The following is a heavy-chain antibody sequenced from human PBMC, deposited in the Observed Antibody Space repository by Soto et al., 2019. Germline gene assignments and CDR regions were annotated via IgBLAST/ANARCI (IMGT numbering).Heavy chain of an antibody. J-gene: IGHJ3*02. Sequence: GWSLRLSCAASGFTFSNAWVSWVRKAPGKGLEWVGRIKSKTDGGTTDYAAPVKGRFTISRDDSKNTLYLQMNSLKTEDTAVYYCTTDSSGYYTETDAFDIWGQGTMVTVSS. D-gene: IGHD3-22*01. CDR3: TTDSSGYYTETDAFDI. CDR2: IKSKTDGGTT. V-gene: IGHV3-15*01. CDR1: GFTFSNAW.